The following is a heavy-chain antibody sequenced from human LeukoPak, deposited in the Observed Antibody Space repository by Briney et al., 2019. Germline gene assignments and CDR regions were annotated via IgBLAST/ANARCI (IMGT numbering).Heavy chain of an antibody. V-gene: IGHV1-18*01. Sequence: ASVKVSCKASGYTFTSYGISWVRRAPGQGLEWMGWISAYNGNTNYAQKLQGRVTMTTDTSTSTAYMELRSLRSDDTAVYYCARDPPSMDTAMPDFDYWGQGTLVTVSS. CDR3: ARDPPSMDTAMPDFDY. J-gene: IGHJ4*02. CDR2: ISAYNGNT. CDR1: GYTFTSYG. D-gene: IGHD5-18*01.